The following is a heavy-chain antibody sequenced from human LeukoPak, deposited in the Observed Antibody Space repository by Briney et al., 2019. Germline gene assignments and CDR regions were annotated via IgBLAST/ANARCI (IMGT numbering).Heavy chain of an antibody. J-gene: IGHJ6*02. V-gene: IGHV4-4*07. CDR3: ARDQTIAAAGSTDYGMDV. D-gene: IGHD6-13*01. CDR2: IYTSGST. Sequence: PSETLSLTCTVSGGSISSYYWSWIRQPAGQGLEWIGRIYTSGSTSYNPSLKSRVTMSVDTSKNQFSLKLSSVTAADAAVYYCARDQTIAAAGSTDYGMDVWGQGTTVTVSS. CDR1: GGSISSYY.